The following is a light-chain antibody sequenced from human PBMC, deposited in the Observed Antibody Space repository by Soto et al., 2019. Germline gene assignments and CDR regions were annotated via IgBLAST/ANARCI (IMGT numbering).Light chain of an antibody. CDR2: EVS. V-gene: IGLV2-8*01. CDR3: ISYAGSNNWN. Sequence: QSVLTQPPSASGSPGQSVTISCTGTSSDVGGYNYVSCYQQHPGKAPKLMIYEVSKRPSGVPDRFSGSKSGNTASLTVSGLQAEDEADYYCISYAGSNNWNFGTATKFTVL. J-gene: IGLJ1*01. CDR1: SSDVGGYNY.